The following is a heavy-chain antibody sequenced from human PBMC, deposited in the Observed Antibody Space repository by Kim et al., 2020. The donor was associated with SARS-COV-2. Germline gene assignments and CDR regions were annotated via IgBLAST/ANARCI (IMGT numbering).Heavy chain of an antibody. V-gene: IGHV7-4-1*02. CDR2: INTNTGNP. Sequence: ASVKVSCKASGYTFTSYAMNWVRQAPGQGLEWMGWINTNTGNPTYAQGFTGRFVFSLDTSVSTAYLQISSLKAEDTAVYYCARGSFYDDSSGSISDPWGQGTLVTVSS. CDR3: ARGSFYDDSSGSISDP. D-gene: IGHD3-22*01. J-gene: IGHJ5*02. CDR1: GYTFTSYA.